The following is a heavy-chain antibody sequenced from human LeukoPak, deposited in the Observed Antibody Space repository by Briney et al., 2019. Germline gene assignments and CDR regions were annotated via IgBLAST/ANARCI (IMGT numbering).Heavy chain of an antibody. Sequence: PGGSLRLSCAASGFTFSSYAMSWVRQAPGKGLEWVSYIGSSSSPIYYADSVKGRFTISRDNAKNSLYLQMNNLRAEDTAVYYCARVGSHRNRGYDSWGQGTLVTVSS. D-gene: IGHD5-12*01. V-gene: IGHV3-48*01. CDR1: GFTFSSYA. CDR2: IGSSSSPI. CDR3: ARVGSHRNRGYDS. J-gene: IGHJ5*01.